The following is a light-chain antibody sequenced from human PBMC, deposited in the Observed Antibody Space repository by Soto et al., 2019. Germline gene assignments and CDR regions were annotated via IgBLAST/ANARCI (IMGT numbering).Light chain of an antibody. CDR3: QQYYSYPLT. J-gene: IGKJ4*01. CDR2: AAS. Sequence: AIRMTQSPSSFSSSTGDRVTITCRASQGISSYLAWYQQKPGKAPKLLIYAASTLQSGVPARFSGSGSGTDFTLTISCLQSEDFAIYYCQQYYSYPLTFGGGTKVEIK. V-gene: IGKV1-8*01. CDR1: QGISSY.